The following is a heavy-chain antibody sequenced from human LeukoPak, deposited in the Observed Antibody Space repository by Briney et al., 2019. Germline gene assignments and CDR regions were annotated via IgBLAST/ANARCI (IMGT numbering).Heavy chain of an antibody. Sequence: GGSLRLSCAASGFTFSSYAMHWVRQAPGKGLEWVAVISYDGSNKYYADSVKGRFTISRDNSKNTLYLQMNSLRAEDTAVYYCAKLYSGYDYGGDYWGQGTLVTVSS. V-gene: IGHV3-30*18. CDR3: AKLYSGYDYGGDY. J-gene: IGHJ4*02. D-gene: IGHD5-12*01. CDR1: GFTFSSYA. CDR2: ISYDGSNK.